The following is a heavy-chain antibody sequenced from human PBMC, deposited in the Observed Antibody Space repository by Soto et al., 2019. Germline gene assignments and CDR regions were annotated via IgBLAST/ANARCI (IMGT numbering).Heavy chain of an antibody. CDR3: ARDIGDYDYVWGSHRPSMSYYHYGLYX. Sequence: ASLKVSCNASGYTFTSYGISWVRQAPGQGLEWMGLISAYNGNTNSAHKLQGRVTMTTDTSTSTAYMELRSLRSDDTAVYYCARDIGDYDYVWGSHRPSMSYYHYGLYXWGQGTTVTVS. CDR1: GYTFTSYG. J-gene: IGHJ6*02. CDR2: ISAYNGNT. D-gene: IGHD3-16*02. V-gene: IGHV1-18*04.